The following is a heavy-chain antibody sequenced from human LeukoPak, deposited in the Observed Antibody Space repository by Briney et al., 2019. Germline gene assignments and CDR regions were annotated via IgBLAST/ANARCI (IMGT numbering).Heavy chain of an antibody. Sequence: GGSLRLSCAASGFTFSSYAMSWVRQAPGKGLEWVSAISGSGGSTYYADSVKGRFTISRDNSKNTLYLQMNSLRAEDTAVYYCAKVMSKYSYGYYFDYWGQGTLVTVSS. V-gene: IGHV3-23*01. CDR3: AKVMSKYSYGYYFDY. CDR2: ISGSGGST. J-gene: IGHJ4*02. CDR1: GFTFSSYA. D-gene: IGHD5-18*01.